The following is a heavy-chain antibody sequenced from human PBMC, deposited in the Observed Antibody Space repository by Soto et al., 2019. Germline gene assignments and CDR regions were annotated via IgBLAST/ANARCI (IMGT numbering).Heavy chain of an antibody. CDR1: GFTFSDYY. D-gene: IGHD2-2*01. Sequence: QVQLVESGGGLVKPGGSLRLSCAASGFTFSDYYMSWIRQAPGKGLEWVSYISSSGSTIYYADSVKGRFTISRDNAKNSLNLQMNSLRAENTAVYYCARDLSCSSTSCPNAYWGQGTLVTVCS. CDR2: ISSSGSTI. J-gene: IGHJ4*02. CDR3: ARDLSCSSTSCPNAY. V-gene: IGHV3-11*01.